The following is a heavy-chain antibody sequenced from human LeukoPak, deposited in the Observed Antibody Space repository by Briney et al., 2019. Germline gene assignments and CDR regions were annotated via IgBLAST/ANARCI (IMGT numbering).Heavy chain of an antibody. CDR3: AKEGTASKPSDLDY. J-gene: IGHJ4*02. CDR2: ICYDGTIK. CDR1: GYTFTDYG. V-gene: IGHV3-30*02. Sequence: GGSLRLACAASGYTFTDYGMHWVRQAPGKGLEWLTFICYDGTIKYYADSVKGRFTISRDNSKNTLYLQMNSLRPEDTAVYYCAKEGTASKPSDLDYWGQGTLVTVSS. D-gene: IGHD1/OR15-1a*01.